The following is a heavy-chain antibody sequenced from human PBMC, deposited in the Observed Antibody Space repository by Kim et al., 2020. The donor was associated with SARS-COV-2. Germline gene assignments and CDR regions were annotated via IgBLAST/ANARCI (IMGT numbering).Heavy chain of an antibody. Sequence: SLKGRVTISVDTSKNQFSLKLSSVTAADTAVYYCAREITYQLLPNDAFDIWGQGTMVTVSS. J-gene: IGHJ3*02. D-gene: IGHD2-2*01. V-gene: IGHV4-59*12. CDR3: AREITYQLLPNDAFDI.